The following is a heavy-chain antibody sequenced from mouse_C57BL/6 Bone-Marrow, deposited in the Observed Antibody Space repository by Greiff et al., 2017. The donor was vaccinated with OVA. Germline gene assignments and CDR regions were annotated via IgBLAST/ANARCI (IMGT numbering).Heavy chain of an antibody. Sequence: VQLQQSGAELARPGASVKLSCKASGYTFTRYGISWVKQRTGQGLEWIGEIYPRSGNIYYNEKFKGKATLTADKSYSTASMELRSLTSEDSAVYFCARGVYDGYYDAMDYWGQGTSVTVSS. CDR2: IYPRSGNI. CDR1: GYTFTRYG. CDR3: ARGVYDGYYDAMDY. D-gene: IGHD2-3*01. J-gene: IGHJ4*01. V-gene: IGHV1-81*01.